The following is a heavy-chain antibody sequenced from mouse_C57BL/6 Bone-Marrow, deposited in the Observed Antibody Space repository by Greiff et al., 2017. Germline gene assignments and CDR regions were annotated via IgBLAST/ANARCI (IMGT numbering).Heavy chain of an antibody. V-gene: IGHV1-81*01. CDR3: APLLFHAMDY. D-gene: IGHD2-10*01. CDR2: IYPRSGNT. J-gene: IGHJ4*01. Sequence: VQLQQSGAELARPGASVKLSCKASGYTFTSYGISWVKQRTGQGLEWIGEIYPRSGNTYYNEKFKGKATLTADKSSSTAYMELRSLTSEDSAVCFCAPLLFHAMDYWGQGTSVTVSS. CDR1: GYTFTSYG.